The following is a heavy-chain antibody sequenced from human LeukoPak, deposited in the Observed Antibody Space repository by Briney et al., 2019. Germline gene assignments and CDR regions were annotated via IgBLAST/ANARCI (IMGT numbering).Heavy chain of an antibody. D-gene: IGHD2-15*01. CDR2: INPNSGGT. CDR3: AKEPRGVFCSGGSCYYFDY. V-gene: IGHV1-2*02. J-gene: IGHJ4*02. Sequence: ASVKVSCKASGYTFTGYYMHWVRQAPGQGLEWMGWINPNSGGTNYAQKFQGRVTMTRDTSISTAYMELSRLRSDDTAVYYCAKEPRGVFCSGGSCYYFDYWGQGTLVTVSS. CDR1: GYTFTGYY.